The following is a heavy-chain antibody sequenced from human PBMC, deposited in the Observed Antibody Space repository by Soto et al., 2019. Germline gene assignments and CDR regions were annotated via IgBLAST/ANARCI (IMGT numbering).Heavy chain of an antibody. CDR1: GFTFSSYA. CDR3: AKNPGYYYDSTGYHFDY. D-gene: IGHD3-22*01. CDR2: ISGSGGST. Sequence: PGGSLRLSCAASGFTFSSYAMSWVRQAPGKGLEWVSAISGSGGSTDYADSVKGRFTISRDNSKNTLYLQMNSLRAEDTAVYYCAKNPGYYYDSTGYHFDYWGQGTLVTVSS. V-gene: IGHV3-23*01. J-gene: IGHJ4*02.